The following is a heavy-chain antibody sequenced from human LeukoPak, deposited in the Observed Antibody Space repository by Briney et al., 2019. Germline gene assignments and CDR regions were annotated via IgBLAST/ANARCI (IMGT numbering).Heavy chain of an antibody. Sequence: GGSLRLSCAASGFTFSSYAMSWVRQAPGKGLEWVSAISGSGGSTYYADSVKGRFTISRGNSKNTLYLQMNSLRAEDTAVYYCAKDLFPRYCSSTSCQLSFDYWGQGTLVTVSS. J-gene: IGHJ4*02. D-gene: IGHD2-2*01. CDR3: AKDLFPRYCSSTSCQLSFDY. CDR2: ISGSGGST. CDR1: GFTFSSYA. V-gene: IGHV3-23*01.